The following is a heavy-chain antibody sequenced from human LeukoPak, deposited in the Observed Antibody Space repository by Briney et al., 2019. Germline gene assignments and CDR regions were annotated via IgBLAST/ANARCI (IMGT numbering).Heavy chain of an antibody. CDR2: ISYKSGNI. Sequence: SLTLSCPASGFTLDEHAMHWVRQGPGKGLEWVSGISYKSGNIGYVDSVKGRFTISRDNAKNALYLEMNSLRDEDTALYYCAKNRGAGIGLGGYCDHWGQEIMVSVSS. V-gene: IGHV3-9*01. D-gene: IGHD6-19*01. CDR3: AKNRGAGIGLGGYCDH. CDR1: GFTLDEHA. J-gene: IGHJ4*02.